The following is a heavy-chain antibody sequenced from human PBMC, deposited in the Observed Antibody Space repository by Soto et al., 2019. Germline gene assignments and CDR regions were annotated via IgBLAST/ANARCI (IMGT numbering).Heavy chain of an antibody. CDR3: ASYLMSVAGREDYYYLYYYMDV. Sequence: GASVKVSCKASGYTFTSYYMHWVRQAPGQGLEWMGIINPSGGSTSYAQKFQGRVTMTRDTSTSTVYMELSSLRSEDTAVYYCASYLMSVAGREDYYYLYYYMDVWGKGTTVTVSS. J-gene: IGHJ6*03. CDR2: INPSGGST. D-gene: IGHD6-19*01. CDR1: GYTFTSYY. V-gene: IGHV1-46*01.